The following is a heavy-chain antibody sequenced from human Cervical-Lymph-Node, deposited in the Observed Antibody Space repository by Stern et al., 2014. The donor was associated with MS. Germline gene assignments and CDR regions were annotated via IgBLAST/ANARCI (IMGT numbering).Heavy chain of an antibody. V-gene: IGHV4-34*01. Sequence: QVQLQQWGAGLLKPSETLSLTCAVYGGSFSGYYWSWIRQPPGKGLEWIEEINHSGSTNYNPSLKSRVAISVNTSKNQFSLKLSSVTAADTAVYYCARPTYYYDSSGYRYWGQGTLVTVSS. D-gene: IGHD3-22*01. CDR2: INHSGST. CDR3: ARPTYYYDSSGYRY. CDR1: GGSFSGYY. J-gene: IGHJ4*02.